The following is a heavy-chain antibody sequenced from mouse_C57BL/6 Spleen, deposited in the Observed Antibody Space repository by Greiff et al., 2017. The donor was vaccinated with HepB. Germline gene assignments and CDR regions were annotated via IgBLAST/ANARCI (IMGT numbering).Heavy chain of an antibody. Sequence: EVQLQQSGPELVKPGASVKISCKASGYTFTDYNMNWVKQSHGKSLEWIGDINPKNGGISYNQKFKGKATLTVDKSSSTAYMELRSLTSEYSAVYYCASSPHYYYGSSYPFAYWGQGTLVTVSA. D-gene: IGHD1-1*01. V-gene: IGHV1-26*01. CDR2: INPKNGGI. CDR1: GYTFTDYN. CDR3: ASSPHYYYGSSYPFAY. J-gene: IGHJ3*01.